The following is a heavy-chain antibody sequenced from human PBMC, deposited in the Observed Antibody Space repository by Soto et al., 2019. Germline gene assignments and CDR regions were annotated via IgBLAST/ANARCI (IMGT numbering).Heavy chain of an antibody. D-gene: IGHD3-3*01. CDR2: ISYDGSNK. V-gene: IGHV3-30*18. Sequence: PGGSLRLSCAASGFTFSSYGMHWVRQAPGKGLEWVAVISYDGSNKYYADSVKGRFTISRDNSKNTLYLQMNSLRAEDTAVYYCAKTLVGDFWSGQYYYSGMDVRGQGTTVTVSS. CDR3: AKTLVGDFWSGQYYYSGMDV. CDR1: GFTFSSYG. J-gene: IGHJ6*02.